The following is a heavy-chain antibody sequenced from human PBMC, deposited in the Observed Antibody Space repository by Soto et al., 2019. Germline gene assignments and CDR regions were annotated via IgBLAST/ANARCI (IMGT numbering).Heavy chain of an antibody. CDR2: IYWDDDK. Sequence: SGPTLVNPTQTLTLTCTFSGFSLSTSGVGVGWIRQPPGKALEWLALIYWDDDKRYSPSLKSRLTITKDTSKNQVVVTMTNMDAVDTATYYCAHSLGDIFTGYSYYFDYWGQGTLVTVSS. D-gene: IGHD3-9*01. J-gene: IGHJ4*02. V-gene: IGHV2-5*02. CDR1: GFSLSTSGVG. CDR3: AHSLGDIFTGYSYYFDY.